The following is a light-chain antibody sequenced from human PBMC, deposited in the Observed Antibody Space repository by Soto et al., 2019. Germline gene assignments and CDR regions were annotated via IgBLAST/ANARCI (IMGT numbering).Light chain of an antibody. V-gene: IGKV1-5*03. CDR1: QSINRW. CDR3: QQYNIYPWT. CDR2: EAS. Sequence: DIPMTQSPSTLSASVGDRVTITCRASQSINRWLAWYQQKPGKAPRLLIYEASSLETGVPSRFGGSGSGTDFTLSISSLQPDDFATYYCQQYNIYPWTFGQGTKVDIK. J-gene: IGKJ1*01.